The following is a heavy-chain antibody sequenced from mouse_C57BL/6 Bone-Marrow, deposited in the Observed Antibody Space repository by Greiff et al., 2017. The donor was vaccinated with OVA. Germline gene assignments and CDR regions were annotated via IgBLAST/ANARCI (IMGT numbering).Heavy chain of an antibody. CDR2: ISSGSSTI. CDR1: GFTFSDYG. V-gene: IGHV5-17*01. Sequence: EVKLVESGGGLVKPGGSLKLSCAASGFTFSDYGMHWVRQAPEKGLEWVAYISSGSSTIYYADTVKGRFTISRDNAKNTLFLQMTSLRSEDTAMYYCARGRGGYFDYGGQGTTLTVSS. J-gene: IGHJ2*01. CDR3: ARGRGGYFDY.